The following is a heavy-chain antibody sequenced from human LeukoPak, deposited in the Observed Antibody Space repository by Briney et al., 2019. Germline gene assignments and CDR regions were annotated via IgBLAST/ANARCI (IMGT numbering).Heavy chain of an antibody. CDR3: ARDGGAVAGRDFDY. V-gene: IGHV3-21*01. J-gene: IGHJ4*02. CDR2: ISSSSSYM. CDR1: GFTFSSYS. Sequence: PGGSLRLSRAASGFTFSSYSMNWVRQAPGKGLEWVSSISSSSSYMYYADSVKGRFTISRDNAKNSLYLQMNSLRAEDTAVYYCARDGGAVAGRDFDYWGQGTLVTVSS. D-gene: IGHD6-19*01.